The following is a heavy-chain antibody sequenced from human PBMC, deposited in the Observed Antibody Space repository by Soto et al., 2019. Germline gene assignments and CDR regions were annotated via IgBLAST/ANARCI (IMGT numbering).Heavy chain of an antibody. Sequence: SETLSLTCTVSGGSISSYYWGWMRQPPGKGLEWIASIKYSGTTFYNPSLKSRVTLSVDTSKNQFSLKLSSVTAADTAVYYCARRNWGLEKPYYYYYGMDVWGQGTTVTVSS. J-gene: IGHJ6*02. CDR1: GGSISSYY. CDR2: IKYSGTT. D-gene: IGHD3-16*01. V-gene: IGHV4-39*01. CDR3: ARRNWGLEKPYYYYYGMDV.